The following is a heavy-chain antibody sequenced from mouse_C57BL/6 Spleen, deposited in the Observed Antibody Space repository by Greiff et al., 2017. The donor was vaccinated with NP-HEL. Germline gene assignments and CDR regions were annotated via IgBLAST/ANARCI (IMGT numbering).Heavy chain of an antibody. V-gene: IGHV14-2*01. D-gene: IGHD1-1*01. Sequence: VQLKQSGAELVKPGASVKLSCTASGFNIKDYYMHWVKQRTEQGLEWIGRIDPEDGETKYAPKFQGKATITADTSSNTAYLQLSSLTSEDTAVYYCAIAPDYYGRRGYAMDYWGQGTSVTVSS. CDR2: IDPEDGET. J-gene: IGHJ4*01. CDR1: GFNIKDYY. CDR3: AIAPDYYGRRGYAMDY.